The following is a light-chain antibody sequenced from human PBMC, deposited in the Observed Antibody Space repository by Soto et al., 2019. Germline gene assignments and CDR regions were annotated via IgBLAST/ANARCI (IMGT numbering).Light chain of an antibody. CDR1: QGVSNN. CDR3: QQYNDWPPIT. Sequence: EIMMTQSPATLSVSPGESATLSCRASQGVSNNLAWYQHKPGQVPRLLIYYASTRATGIPARFSGSGSGTDFTLTISSLQSEDFALYYCQQYNDWPPITFGQGTRLEIK. J-gene: IGKJ5*01. V-gene: IGKV3-15*01. CDR2: YAS.